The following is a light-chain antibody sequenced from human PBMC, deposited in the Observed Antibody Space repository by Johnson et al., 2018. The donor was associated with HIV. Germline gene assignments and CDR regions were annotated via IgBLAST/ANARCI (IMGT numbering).Light chain of an antibody. Sequence: SVLTQPPSVSAAPGQKVTISCSGSSSNIENNYVSSYQHLPGTAPKVLIYENSKRPSSIPDRFSGSKSGTSATLDLTRLQTGAEADYYFGTWDSSLSAGENVFGTGTKVTVL. CDR2: ENS. V-gene: IGLV1-51*02. CDR1: SSNIENNY. CDR3: GTWDSSLSAGENV. J-gene: IGLJ1*01.